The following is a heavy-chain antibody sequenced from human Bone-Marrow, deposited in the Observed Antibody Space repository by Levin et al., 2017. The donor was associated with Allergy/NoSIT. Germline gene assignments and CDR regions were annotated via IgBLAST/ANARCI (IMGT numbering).Heavy chain of an antibody. Sequence: AASVKVSCKASGYTFSNYGISWVRQAPGQGLEWMGLISAYNADTNYAQKFQGRVTMTKDTSTNTAYMELRSLRSDDTAVYYCARDDSSGYNPDYWGQGTLVTVSS. CDR3: ARDDSSGYNPDY. CDR2: ISAYNADT. CDR1: GYTFSNYG. V-gene: IGHV1-18*01. J-gene: IGHJ4*02. D-gene: IGHD3-22*01.